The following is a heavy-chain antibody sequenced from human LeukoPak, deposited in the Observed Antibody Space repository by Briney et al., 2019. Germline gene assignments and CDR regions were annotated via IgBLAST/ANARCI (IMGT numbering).Heavy chain of an antibody. V-gene: IGHV3-7*01. CDR2: IMEDGSEK. D-gene: IGHD3-16*01. Sequence: GGSLRLSCAASGFTFSRYWMSWVRQAPGKGLEWVANIMEDGSEKYSVDSVKGRFTIYRDNAENSLYLQMNSVRAEDTAVYYCARGGIYIPPYYYYYMDVWGRGTTVTVSS. CDR1: GFTFSRYW. J-gene: IGHJ6*03. CDR3: ARGGIYIPPYYYYYMDV.